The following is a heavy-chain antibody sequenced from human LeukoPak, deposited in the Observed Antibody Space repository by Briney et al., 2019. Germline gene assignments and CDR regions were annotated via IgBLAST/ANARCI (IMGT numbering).Heavy chain of an antibody. CDR2: IYISGSGST. CDR3: ASQRPPGYSSSWPRLGYMDV. V-gene: IGHV4-4*07. Sequence: SETLSLTCTVSGGSISSYYWSWIRQPAGKGLEWIGRIYISGSGSTNYNPSLKSRVTMSVDTSKNQFSLKLSSVTAADTAVYYCASQRPPGYSSSWPRLGYMDVWGKGTTVTISS. D-gene: IGHD6-13*01. CDR1: GGSISSYY. J-gene: IGHJ6*03.